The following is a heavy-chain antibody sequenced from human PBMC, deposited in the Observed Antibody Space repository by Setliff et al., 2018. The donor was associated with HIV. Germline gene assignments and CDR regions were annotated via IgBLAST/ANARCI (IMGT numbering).Heavy chain of an antibody. CDR3: AKAFGGYPNPIEYPQH. J-gene: IGHJ1*01. CDR2: ISPDGNRN. D-gene: IGHD3-16*01. V-gene: IGHV3-7*03. Sequence: GGSLRLSCAASGFTFSNFWMHWVRQAPGKGLEWVASISPDGNRNYCVGSVKGRFTASRDNAKTSLYLQMNSLRAEDTAVYFCAKAFGGYPNPIEYPQHWGQGTLVTVSS. CDR1: GFTFSNFW.